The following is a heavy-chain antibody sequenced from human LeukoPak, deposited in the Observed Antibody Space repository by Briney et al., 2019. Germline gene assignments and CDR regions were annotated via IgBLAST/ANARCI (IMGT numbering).Heavy chain of an antibody. CDR3: TTREGVVPAAAGT. Sequence: GGSLRLSCAASGFTFSNAWMSWVRQAPGKGLEWVGRIKNKVDGGTIDYAAPVKGRFTISRDDSKNTLYLQLNSLKTEDTATYYCTTREGVVPAAAGTWGQGTKVTVSS. CDR1: GFTFSNAW. D-gene: IGHD2-2*01. V-gene: IGHV3-15*01. CDR2: IKNKVDGGTI. J-gene: IGHJ3*01.